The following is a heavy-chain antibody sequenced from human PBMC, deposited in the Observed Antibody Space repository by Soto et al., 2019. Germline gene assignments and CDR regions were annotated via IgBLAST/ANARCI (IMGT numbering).Heavy chain of an antibody. Sequence: PGGSLRLSCAASGFTFSSYGMHWVRQGPGKGLEWVAMISYDGSDKHYADSVKGRFTISRDNSKNTLFLQMNALTGEDTALYYCAKDNPAVDYWGQGALVTVSS. CDR3: AKDNPAVDY. CDR1: GFTFSSYG. V-gene: IGHV3-30*18. CDR2: ISYDGSDK. J-gene: IGHJ4*02.